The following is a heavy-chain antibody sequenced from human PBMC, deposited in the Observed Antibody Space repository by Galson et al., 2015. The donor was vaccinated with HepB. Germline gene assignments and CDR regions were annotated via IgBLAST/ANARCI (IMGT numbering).Heavy chain of an antibody. CDR2: ISYDGSNK. CDR1: GFTFSSYA. D-gene: IGHD5-18*01. Sequence: SLRLSCAASGFTFSSYAMHWVRQAPGKGLEWVAVISYDGSNKYYADSVKGRFTISRDNSKNTLYLQMNSLRAEDTAVYYCARGVGRLWPYYYYYYMDVWGKGTTVTVSS. J-gene: IGHJ6*03. CDR3: ARGVGRLWPYYYYYYMDV. V-gene: IGHV3-30*04.